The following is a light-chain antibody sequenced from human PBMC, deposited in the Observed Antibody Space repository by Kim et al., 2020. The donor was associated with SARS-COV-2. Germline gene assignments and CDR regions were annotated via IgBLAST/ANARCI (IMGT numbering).Light chain of an antibody. Sequence: VSPGESATLSCTARQSVSTNLAWYQQKPGQAPRLLISGASTRAPGVPARISGGGSGTDFTLTISSLQSEDVGVYYCQQYNKWPRTFGQGTKVDIK. J-gene: IGKJ1*01. CDR2: GAS. CDR1: QSVSTN. V-gene: IGKV3-15*01. CDR3: QQYNKWPRT.